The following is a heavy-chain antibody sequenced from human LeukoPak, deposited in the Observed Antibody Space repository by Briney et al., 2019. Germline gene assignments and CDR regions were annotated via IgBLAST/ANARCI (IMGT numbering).Heavy chain of an antibody. V-gene: IGHV1-69*13. J-gene: IGHJ6*02. Sequence: SVKVSCKASGGTFSSYAISWVRQAPGQGLEWMGGITPIFGTANYAQKFQGRVTITADESTSTAYMELSSLRSEDTAVYYCARDLTPYNWNDVQVRDYYYGMDVWGQGTTVTVSS. CDR3: ARDLTPYNWNDVQVRDYYYGMDV. CDR1: GGTFSSYA. D-gene: IGHD1-20*01. CDR2: ITPIFGTA.